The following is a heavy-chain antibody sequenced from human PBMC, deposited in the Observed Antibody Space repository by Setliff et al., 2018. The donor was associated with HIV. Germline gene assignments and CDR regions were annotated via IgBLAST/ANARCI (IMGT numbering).Heavy chain of an antibody. J-gene: IGHJ4*02. CDR3: ARVRCGSTDCH. Sequence: PGGSLRLSCAASGFTFSSYAMNWVRQALGKGLEWVANIKQDGREQNYVDSVKGRFTISRDNAKNSLYLQMNSLRAEDTAVYYCARVRCGSTDCHWGPGTLVTVSS. V-gene: IGHV3-7*03. D-gene: IGHD2-2*01. CDR1: GFTFSSYA. CDR2: IKQDGREQ.